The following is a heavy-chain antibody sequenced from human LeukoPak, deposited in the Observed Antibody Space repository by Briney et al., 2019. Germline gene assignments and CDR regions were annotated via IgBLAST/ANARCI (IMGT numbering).Heavy chain of an antibody. D-gene: IGHD2-8*01. CDR2: ISAYNGNT. CDR3: ARLYVMEDWFDP. Sequence: ASVKVSCKASGYTFTSYGISWVRQAPGQGLEWMGWISAYNGNTNYAQKLQGRVTMTTDTSTSRAYMELRSLRSDDTAVYYCARLYVMEDWFDPWGQGTLVTVSS. V-gene: IGHV1-18*01. J-gene: IGHJ5*02. CDR1: GYTFTSYG.